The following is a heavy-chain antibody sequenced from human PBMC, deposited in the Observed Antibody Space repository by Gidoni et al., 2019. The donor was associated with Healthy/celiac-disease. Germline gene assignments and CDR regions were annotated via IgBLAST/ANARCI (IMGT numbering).Heavy chain of an antibody. V-gene: IGHV3-13*01. Sequence: EVQLVESGGGLVQPGGSLRLSCAASGFTFSSYDMHWVRQATGKGLEWVSAIGTAGDTYYPGSVKGRFTISRENAKNSLYLQMNSLRAGDTAVYYCARAQPPGAFDIWGQGTMVTVSS. CDR3: ARAQPPGAFDI. CDR1: GFTFSSYD. CDR2: IGTAGDT. J-gene: IGHJ3*02.